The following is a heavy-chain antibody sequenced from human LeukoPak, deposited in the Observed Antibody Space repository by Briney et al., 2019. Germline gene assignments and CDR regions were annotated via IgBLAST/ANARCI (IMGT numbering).Heavy chain of an antibody. Sequence: GGSLRLSCAASGFTFSSYAMHWVRQAPGKGLEWVAVISYDGSNKYYADSVKGRFTISRDNSKNTLYLQMNSLRDEDTAVYYCARSMYCSSTSCYTGYFDYWGQGTLVTVSS. CDR2: ISYDGSNK. CDR3: ARSMYCSSTSCYTGYFDY. D-gene: IGHD2-2*02. J-gene: IGHJ4*02. V-gene: IGHV3-30-3*01. CDR1: GFTFSSYA.